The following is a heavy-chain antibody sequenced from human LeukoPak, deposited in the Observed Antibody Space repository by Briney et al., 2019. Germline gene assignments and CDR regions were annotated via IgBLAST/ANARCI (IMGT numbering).Heavy chain of an antibody. V-gene: IGHV3-74*01. J-gene: IGHJ4*02. CDR3: ARGRDSGSYRDDY. CDR1: GFTFSSHW. D-gene: IGHD1-26*01. Sequence: GGSLRLSCAASGFTFSSHWMHWVRQAPGKGLVWVSRINSDGSTTTYADSVKGRFTISRDNANNTLYLQMNSLRAEDTAVYCARGRDSGSYRDDYWGQGTLVTVSS. CDR2: INSDGSTT.